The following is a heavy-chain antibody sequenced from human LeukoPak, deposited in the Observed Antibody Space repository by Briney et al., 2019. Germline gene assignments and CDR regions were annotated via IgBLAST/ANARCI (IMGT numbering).Heavy chain of an antibody. CDR1: GGSFSGYY. D-gene: IGHD6-13*01. CDR3: ARLPLAAAGRGYYYYYGMDV. V-gene: IGHV4-34*01. CDR2: INHSGST. Sequence: SETLSLTCAVSGGSFSGYYWSWIRQPPGKGLEWIGEINHSGSTNYNPSLKSRVTISVDTSKNQFSLKLSSVTAADTAVYYCARLPLAAAGRGYYYYYGMDVWGQGTTVTVSS. J-gene: IGHJ6*02.